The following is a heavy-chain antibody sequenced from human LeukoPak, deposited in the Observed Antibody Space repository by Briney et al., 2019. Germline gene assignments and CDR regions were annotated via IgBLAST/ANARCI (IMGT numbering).Heavy chain of an antibody. V-gene: IGHV3-7*04. CDR1: GFYFSAYL. Sequence: GGSLRLSCVASGFYFSAYLMGWVRQAPGKGLEWVANIKQDGSQEFYLDSVKGRFTISRDNGNNSLYPHMSRLRIEDTAVYYCARDLKGFNLWGQGALVTVSS. CDR3: ARDLKGFNL. CDR2: IKQDGSQE. J-gene: IGHJ5*02.